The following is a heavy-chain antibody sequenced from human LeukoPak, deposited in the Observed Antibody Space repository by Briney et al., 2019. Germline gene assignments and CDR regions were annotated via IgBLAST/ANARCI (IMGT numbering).Heavy chain of an antibody. J-gene: IGHJ4*02. CDR1: GGSISSSSYY. Sequence: SETLSLTCTVSGGSISSSSYYWGWIRQPPGKGLEWIGSIYYSGSTYYNPSLKSRVTISVDTSKNQFSLKLSSVTAADTAVYYCARHYYDSSGYVDYWGQGTLVTVSS. CDR3: ARHYYDSSGYVDY. V-gene: IGHV4-39*01. CDR2: IYYSGST. D-gene: IGHD3-22*01.